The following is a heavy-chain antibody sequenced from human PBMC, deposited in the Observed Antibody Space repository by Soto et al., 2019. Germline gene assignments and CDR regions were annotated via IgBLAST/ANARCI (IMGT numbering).Heavy chain of an antibody. CDR3: APYYFDSLDY. CDR2: ISSSSTYI. CDR1: GFTFSWYN. D-gene: IGHD3-22*01. Sequence: GGSLRLSCAASGFTFSWYNMNWVRQAPGKGLEWVSSISSSSTYIYYADSVKGRFAISRDNAKNSLYLQMNSLRAEDTAVYYCAPYYFDSLDYWGQGTLVTVSS. J-gene: IGHJ4*02. V-gene: IGHV3-21*01.